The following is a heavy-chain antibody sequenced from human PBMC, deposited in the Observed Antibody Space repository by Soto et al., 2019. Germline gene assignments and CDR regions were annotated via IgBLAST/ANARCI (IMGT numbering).Heavy chain of an antibody. J-gene: IGHJ5*02. V-gene: IGHV1-18*01. Sequence: ASVKVSCKASGYTFTSDGISWVRQAPGQGLEWMGWISAYNGNTNYAQKLQGRVTMTTDTSTSTAYMELRSLRSDDTAVYYCARDWSYYHDSSGYHPTWFDPWGQGTLLTVS. CDR3: ARDWSYYHDSSGYHPTWFDP. D-gene: IGHD3-22*01. CDR1: GYTFTSDG. CDR2: ISAYNGNT.